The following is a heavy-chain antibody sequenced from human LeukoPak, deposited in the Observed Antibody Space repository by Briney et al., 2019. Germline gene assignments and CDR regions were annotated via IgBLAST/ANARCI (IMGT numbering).Heavy chain of an antibody. CDR3: ARSPPASPFDY. CDR2: IYSAGDT. D-gene: IGHD2-2*01. V-gene: IGHV3-53*01. J-gene: IGHJ4*02. CDR1: GFTVSRNY. Sequence: PGGSLRLSCAASGFTVSRNYMSWVRQAPGKGLEWVSVIYSAGDTYYADSVKGRFTISRDISTNTLYLQMNSLRAEDTAFYYCARSPPASPFDYWGQGTLVTVSS.